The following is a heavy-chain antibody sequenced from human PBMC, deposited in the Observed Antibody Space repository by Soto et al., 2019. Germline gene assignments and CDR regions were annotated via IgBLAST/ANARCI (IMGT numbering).Heavy chain of an antibody. Sequence: SETLSLTCTVSGGSISSSSYYWGWIRQPPGRGLEWIGSIYYSGSTYYNPSLKSRVTISVDTSKNQFSLKLSSVTAADTAVYYCGTMVRGVSMDVWGQGTTVTVSS. V-gene: IGHV4-39*01. J-gene: IGHJ6*02. CDR1: GGSISSSSYY. D-gene: IGHD3-10*01. CDR2: IYYSGST. CDR3: GTMVRGVSMDV.